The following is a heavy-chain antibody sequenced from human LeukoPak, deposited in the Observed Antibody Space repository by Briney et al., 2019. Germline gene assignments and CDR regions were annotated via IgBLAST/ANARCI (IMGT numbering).Heavy chain of an antibody. CDR1: GFTFSSYS. V-gene: IGHV3-21*01. CDR2: ISSSSSYI. D-gene: IGHD7-27*01. CDR3: ARDIVLTGVSNWFDP. Sequence: GGSLRLSCAASGFTFSSYSMNWVRQAPGKGLEWVSSISSSSSYIYYADSVKGRFTISRDNAKNSLYLQMSSLRAEDTAVYYCARDIVLTGVSNWFDPWGQGTLVTVSS. J-gene: IGHJ5*02.